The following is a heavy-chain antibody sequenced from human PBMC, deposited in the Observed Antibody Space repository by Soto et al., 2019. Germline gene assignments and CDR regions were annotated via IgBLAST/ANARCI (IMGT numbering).Heavy chain of an antibody. CDR1: GFTVSSNY. CDR2: IYGAAST. Sequence: EVQLVESGGGLVQPGGSLRLSCAASGFTVSSNYMNWVRQAPGKGLEWVSIIYGAASTYYADSVKGRFTISRDNSKNTLYLQMNSLRAEDTAVYYWARDGPSRSRYYLDSWGQGTLVTVSS. V-gene: IGHV3-66*01. CDR3: ARDGPSRSRYYLDS. D-gene: IGHD6-13*01. J-gene: IGHJ4*02.